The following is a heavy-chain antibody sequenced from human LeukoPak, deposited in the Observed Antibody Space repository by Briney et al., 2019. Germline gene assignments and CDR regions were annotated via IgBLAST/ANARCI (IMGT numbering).Heavy chain of an antibody. CDR1: GGSFSDYY. V-gene: IGHV4-34*01. D-gene: IGHD4-17*01. CDR2: INHSGST. Sequence: SETLSLTCAVYGGSFSDYYWSWIRQPPGKGLEWIGEINHSGSTNYNPSLKSRVTISVDTSKNQFSLKLSSVTAADTAVYYCAKDLLRPYYYYYGMDVWGQGTTVTVSS. CDR3: AKDLLRPYYYYYGMDV. J-gene: IGHJ6*02.